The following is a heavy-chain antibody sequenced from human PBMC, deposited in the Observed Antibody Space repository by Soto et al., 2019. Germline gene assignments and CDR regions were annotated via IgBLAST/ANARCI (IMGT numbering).Heavy chain of an antibody. Sequence: PSETLSLTCTVSGGSISSYYWSWIRQPPGKGLEWIGYIYYSGSTNYNPSLKSRVTISVDTSKNQFSLKLGSVTAADTAVYYCARYYDFWSGYLWFDPWGQGTLVTVSS. CDR1: GGSISSYY. D-gene: IGHD3-3*01. V-gene: IGHV4-59*01. CDR2: IYYSGST. J-gene: IGHJ5*02. CDR3: ARYYDFWSGYLWFDP.